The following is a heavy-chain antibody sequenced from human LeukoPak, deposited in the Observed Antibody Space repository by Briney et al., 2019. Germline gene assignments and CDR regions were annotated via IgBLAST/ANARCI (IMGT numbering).Heavy chain of an antibody. V-gene: IGHV4-39*01. CDR2: IYYSGST. CDR1: GGFISSSSYY. J-gene: IGHJ3*02. Sequence: PSETLSLTCTISGGFISSSSYYWGWIRQPPGKGLEWVGSIYYSGSTYYNPSLKSRVTISVDTSKNQFSLKLSSVTAADTAVYYCVRDSSGYGDAFDIWGQGTMVTVSS. CDR3: VRDSSGYGDAFDI. D-gene: IGHD3-22*01.